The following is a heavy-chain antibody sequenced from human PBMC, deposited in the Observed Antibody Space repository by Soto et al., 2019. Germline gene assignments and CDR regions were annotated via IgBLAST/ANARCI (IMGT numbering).Heavy chain of an antibody. J-gene: IGHJ6*02. V-gene: IGHV3-33*01. CDR1: GFTFSSYG. CDR2: IWYDGSNK. CDR3: XXXXXXXXXXX. Sequence: QVQLVESGGGVVQPGRSLRLSCAASGFTFSSYGMHWVRQAPGKGLEWVAVIWYDGSNKYYADSVKGRFTISRDNSKXXXXXXXXXXXXXXXXXXXXXXXXXXXXXXXXGQGTTVTVSS.